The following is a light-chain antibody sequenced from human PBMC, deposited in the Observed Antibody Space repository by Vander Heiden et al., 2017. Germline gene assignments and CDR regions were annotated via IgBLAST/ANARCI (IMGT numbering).Light chain of an antibody. V-gene: IGLV3-1*01. CDR3: QAWDSSTAGGV. J-gene: IGLJ3*02. Sequence: SYELTHPPSQSVSPGQTASITCSGDKLGDKYACWYQQKPGQSPVLVIYQDSKRPSGIPERFSGSNSGNTATLSISGTQAMDEADYYCQAWDSSTAGGVFGGGTKLTVL. CDR2: QDS. CDR1: KLGDKY.